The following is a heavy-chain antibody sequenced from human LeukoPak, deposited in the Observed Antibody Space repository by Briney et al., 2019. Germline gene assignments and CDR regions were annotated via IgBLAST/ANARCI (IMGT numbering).Heavy chain of an antibody. CDR3: ARQSYYYDSSGYYHDY. Sequence: QPGGSLRLSCAASGFTFSTYWMHWVRQAPGKGLVWVSRINTDGSSTTYAGSVKGRFTISRDNARNTLYLQVSSLRAEDTSVYYCARQSYYYDSSGYYHDYWGQGTLVTVSS. CDR2: INTDGSST. V-gene: IGHV3-74*01. D-gene: IGHD3-22*01. J-gene: IGHJ4*02. CDR1: GFTFSTYW.